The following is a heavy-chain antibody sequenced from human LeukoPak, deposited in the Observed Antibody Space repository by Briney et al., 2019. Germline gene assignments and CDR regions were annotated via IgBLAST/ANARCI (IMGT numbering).Heavy chain of an antibody. CDR1: GFTFSTFA. J-gene: IGHJ4*02. CDR2: IFPSGGEI. V-gene: IGHV3-21*01. Sequence: GGSLRLSCAASGFTFSTFAMIWVRQPPGKGLEWVSSIFPSGGEIHYADSVKGRFTISRDNAKNSLYLQMNSLRAEDTAVYYCARDARWYYDSSGYSDYWGQGTLVTVSS. CDR3: ARDARWYYDSSGYSDY. D-gene: IGHD3-22*01.